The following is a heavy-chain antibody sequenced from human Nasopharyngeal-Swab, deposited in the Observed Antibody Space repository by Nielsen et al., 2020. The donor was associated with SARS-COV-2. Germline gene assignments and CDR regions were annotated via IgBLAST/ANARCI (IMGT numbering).Heavy chain of an antibody. J-gene: IGHJ6*02. CDR2: IRAYNGNT. V-gene: IGHV1-18*01. CDR3: ARGSLWFGDLVGYYGMDV. D-gene: IGHD3-10*01. Sequence: WVRQAPGQGLEWMGWIRAYNGNTNYAQKLQGRVTMTTDTSTSTAYMELRSLRSDDTAVYYCARGSLWFGDLVGYYGMDVWGQGTTVTVSS.